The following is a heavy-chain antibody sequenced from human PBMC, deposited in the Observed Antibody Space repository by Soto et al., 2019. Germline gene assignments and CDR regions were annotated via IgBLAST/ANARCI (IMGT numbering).Heavy chain of an antibody. CDR2: ISSSSSTI. CDR1: GFTFSSYS. J-gene: IGHJ4*02. V-gene: IGHV3-48*01. CDR3: AKVSPGGVVVPAVILPQLDY. Sequence: GGSLRLSCAASGFTFSSYSMNWVRQAPGKGLEWVSYISSSSSTIYYADSVKGRFTISRDNSKNTLYLQMNSLRAEDTAVYYCAKVSPGGVVVPAVILPQLDYGGRGPLVPVSS. D-gene: IGHD2-2*01.